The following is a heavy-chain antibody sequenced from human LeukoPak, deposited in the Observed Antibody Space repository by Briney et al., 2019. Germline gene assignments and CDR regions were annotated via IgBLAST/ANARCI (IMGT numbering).Heavy chain of an antibody. Sequence: ASVKVSCKASGYTFTSYGISWVRQASGQGLEWMGWISVYNGNTNYAQKLQGRVTMTTDTSTSTAYMELRSLRSDDTAVYYCARDSGDFWSGSYYYYYYMDVWGKGTTVTVSS. CDR1: GYTFTSYG. V-gene: IGHV1-18*01. CDR2: ISVYNGNT. CDR3: ARDSGDFWSGSYYYYYYMDV. J-gene: IGHJ6*03. D-gene: IGHD3-3*01.